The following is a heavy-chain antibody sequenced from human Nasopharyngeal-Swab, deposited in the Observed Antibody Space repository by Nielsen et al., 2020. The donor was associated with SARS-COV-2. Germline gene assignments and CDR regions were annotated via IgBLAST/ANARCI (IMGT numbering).Heavy chain of an antibody. J-gene: IGHJ3*02. D-gene: IGHD4-17*01. CDR3: ARASGYGEGAFDI. Sequence: GESLKISCAASGFTFSSYSMNWVCQAPGKGLEWVSSISSSSSYIYYADSVKGRFTISRDNAKNSLYLQMNSLRAEDTAVYYCARASGYGEGAFDIWGQGTMVTVSS. V-gene: IGHV3-21*01. CDR2: ISSSSSYI. CDR1: GFTFSSYS.